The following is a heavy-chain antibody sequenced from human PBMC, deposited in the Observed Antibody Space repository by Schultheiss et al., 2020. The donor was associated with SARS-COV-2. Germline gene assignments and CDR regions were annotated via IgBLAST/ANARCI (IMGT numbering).Heavy chain of an antibody. CDR2: IYTSGST. J-gene: IGHJ6*02. V-gene: IGHV4-4*07. Sequence: SQTLSLTCTVSGGSISSYYWSWIRQPAGKGLEWIGRIYTSGSTNYNPSLKSRVTISVDTSKNQFSLKLSSVTAADTAVYYCARGRGCSSTSCYIGYYYYYGMDVWGQEATVTVSS. CDR1: GGSISSYY. D-gene: IGHD2-2*02. CDR3: ARGRGCSSTSCYIGYYYYYGMDV.